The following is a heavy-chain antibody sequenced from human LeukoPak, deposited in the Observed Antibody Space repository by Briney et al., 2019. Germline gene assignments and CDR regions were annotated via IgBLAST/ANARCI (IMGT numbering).Heavy chain of an antibody. V-gene: IGHV3-11*04. CDR1: GFTFSDYY. J-gene: IGHJ4*02. D-gene: IGHD6-19*01. Sequence: PGGSLRLSCAASGFTFSDYYMSWIRQAPGKGLEWASYISSSGSTIYYADSVKGRFTISRDNAKNTLYLQMNSLRAEDTAVYYCARRSAVAGTLDYWGQGTPVTVSS. CDR2: ISSSGSTI. CDR3: ARRSAVAGTLDY.